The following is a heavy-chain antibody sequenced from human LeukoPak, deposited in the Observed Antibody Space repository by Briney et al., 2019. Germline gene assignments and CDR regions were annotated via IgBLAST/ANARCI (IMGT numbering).Heavy chain of an antibody. CDR2: IYYSGST. J-gene: IGHJ4*02. D-gene: IGHD2-2*01. CDR3: ASLTKIGYCSSTSCYDY. V-gene: IGHV4-39*01. CDR1: GGSISSSSYY. Sequence: PSETLSLTCTVSGGSISSSSYYWGWIRQPPGKGLEWIGSIYYSGSTYYNPSLKSRVTISVDTSKNQFSLKLSSVTAADTAVYYCASLTKIGYCSSTSCYDYWGQGTLVTVSS.